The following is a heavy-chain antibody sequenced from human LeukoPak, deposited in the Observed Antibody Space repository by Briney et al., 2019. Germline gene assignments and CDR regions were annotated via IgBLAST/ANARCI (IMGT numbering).Heavy chain of an antibody. CDR1: GYSMTSGYY. CDR3: VRRYCSGGGCYPFFDY. V-gene: IGHV4-38-2*02. Sequence: PSETLSLTCTVSGYSMTSGYYWGWIRQPPGKGLEWIGSIYHSGSTYYNPSLKSRVTISVDTAKNQFSLNLSSVTAADTAVYYCVRRYCSGGGCYPFFDYWGQGTLVTVSS. CDR2: IYHSGST. D-gene: IGHD2-15*01. J-gene: IGHJ4*02.